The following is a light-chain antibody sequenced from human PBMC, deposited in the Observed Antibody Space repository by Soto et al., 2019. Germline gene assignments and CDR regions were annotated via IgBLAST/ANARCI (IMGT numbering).Light chain of an antibody. Sequence: QSALTQPASVSGSPGQSITISCTRTSSDVGGYNYVFCYQQHPGKAPKLMIYEVSNRPSGVSIRFSGSKSGNTASLTISGLQAEDEADYSCSSYTSSSTYVFGTGTKVTAL. J-gene: IGLJ1*01. CDR2: EVS. CDR3: SSYTSSSTYV. V-gene: IGLV2-14*01. CDR1: SSDVGGYNY.